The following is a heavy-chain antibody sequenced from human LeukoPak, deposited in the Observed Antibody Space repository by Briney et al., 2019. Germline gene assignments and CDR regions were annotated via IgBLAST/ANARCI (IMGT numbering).Heavy chain of an antibody. CDR1: GYTFTRYY. CDR2: INPNSGGT. Sequence: ASVKVSCKASGYTFTRYYMHWVRQAPGQGLEWMGGINPNSGGTNYAQKFQGRVTMTRDTSISTAYMELSRLRSDDTAVYYCARALPTMVRGVIPPYYFDYWGQGTLVTVSS. CDR3: ARALPTMVRGVIPPYYFDY. J-gene: IGHJ4*02. V-gene: IGHV1-2*02. D-gene: IGHD3-10*01.